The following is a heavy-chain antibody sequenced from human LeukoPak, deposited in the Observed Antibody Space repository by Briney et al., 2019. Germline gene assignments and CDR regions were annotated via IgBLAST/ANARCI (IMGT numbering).Heavy chain of an antibody. J-gene: IGHJ3*02. CDR1: GGSFSGYY. CDR3: ARHHYCGGDCYRAFDI. Sequence: SETLSLTCAVYGGSFSGYYWSWIRQPPGKGLEWIGEINHSGSTNYNPSLKSRVTISVDTSKKQFSLKLSSVTAADTAVYYCARHHYCGGDCYRAFDIWGQGTMVTVSS. CDR2: INHSGST. D-gene: IGHD2-21*02. V-gene: IGHV4-34*01.